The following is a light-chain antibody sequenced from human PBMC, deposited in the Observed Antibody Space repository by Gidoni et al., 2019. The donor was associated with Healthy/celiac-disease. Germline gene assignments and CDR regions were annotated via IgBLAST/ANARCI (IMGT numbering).Light chain of an antibody. CDR3: QQYGSSPRT. CDR2: GAS. J-gene: IGKJ1*01. CDR1: QSVSSSY. Sequence: EIVLTQSPGTLSLSPGERATLSCRASQSVSSSYLAWYQQKPGQAPRLLIYGASSRATGIPDRVSGSGSGTDFTLTISRLEPEDFAVYYCQQYGSSPRTFXQXTKVEIK. V-gene: IGKV3-20*01.